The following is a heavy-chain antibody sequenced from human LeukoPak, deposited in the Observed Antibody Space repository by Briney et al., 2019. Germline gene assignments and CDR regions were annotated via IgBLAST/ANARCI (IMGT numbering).Heavy chain of an antibody. J-gene: IGHJ6*02. V-gene: IGHV1-18*01. Sequence: GASVKVSGKASGYTFTSYGISWVRQAPGQGLEWMGWISAYNGNTNYAQKLQGRVTMTTDTSTSTAYMELRSLRSDDTAVYYCARGQKARLWFGELLYGMDVWGQGTTVTVSS. D-gene: IGHD3-10*01. CDR1: GYTFTSYG. CDR2: ISAYNGNT. CDR3: ARGQKARLWFGELLYGMDV.